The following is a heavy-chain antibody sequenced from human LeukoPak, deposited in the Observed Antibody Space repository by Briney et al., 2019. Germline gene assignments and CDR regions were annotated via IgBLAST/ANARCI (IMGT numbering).Heavy chain of an antibody. J-gene: IGHJ4*02. CDR3: AIATAGTNYYFDY. CDR2: IYSGGST. V-gene: IGHV3-66*01. CDR1: GFIFGSYA. D-gene: IGHD6-13*01. Sequence: GGSLRLSCAASGFIFGSYAMTWVRQAPGKGLEWVSVIYSGGSTYYADSVKGRFTISRDDSKNTLYLQLNSLRAEDTAVYYCAIATAGTNYYFDYWGQGTLVTVSS.